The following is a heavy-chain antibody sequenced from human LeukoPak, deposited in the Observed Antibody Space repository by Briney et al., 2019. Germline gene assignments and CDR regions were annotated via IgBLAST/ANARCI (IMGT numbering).Heavy chain of an antibody. Sequence: GGSLRLSCAASGFTFSSYAMSWVRQAPGKGLEWVSSISGSGGSTYYADAVKGRFTISRDNSKNTLYLQMNSLRAEDTAVYYCATLNWDDGEVSGFDHWGRGSMVTVSS. CDR1: GFTFSSYA. CDR2: ISGSGGST. J-gene: IGHJ5*02. V-gene: IGHV3-23*01. CDR3: ATLNWDDGEVSGFDH. D-gene: IGHD1-26*01.